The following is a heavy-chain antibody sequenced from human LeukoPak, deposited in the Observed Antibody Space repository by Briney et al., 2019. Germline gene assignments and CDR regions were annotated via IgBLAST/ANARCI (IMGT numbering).Heavy chain of an antibody. CDR1: GYNFANSW. CDR2: IYPGDSDT. V-gene: IGHV5-51*01. J-gene: IGHJ5*02. Sequence: GESLQISCKGSGYNFANSWIGWVRQMPGKGLEWMGIIYPGDSDTRYSPSFQGQVTISADKSISTAYLQWSSLKASDTAMYYCARHPNDRGFDPWGQGTLVTVSS. D-gene: IGHD3-22*01. CDR3: ARHPNDRGFDP.